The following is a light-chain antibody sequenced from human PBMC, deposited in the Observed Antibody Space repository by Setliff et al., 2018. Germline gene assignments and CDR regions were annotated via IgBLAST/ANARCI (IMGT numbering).Light chain of an antibody. V-gene: IGLV2-14*03. Sequence: QSVLTQPASVSGSPGQSITISCSGTSSDVGSYDLVSWYQQHPGKAPKLIIYAVSDRPSGVSNRFSGSKSGNTASLTISGLQTEDEADYYCCSHTISSTRVFGTGTKVTVL. J-gene: IGLJ1*01. CDR1: SSDVGSYDL. CDR2: AVS. CDR3: CSHTISSTRV.